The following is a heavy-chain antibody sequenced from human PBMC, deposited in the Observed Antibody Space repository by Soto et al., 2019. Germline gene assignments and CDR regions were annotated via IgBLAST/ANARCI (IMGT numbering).Heavy chain of an antibody. CDR1: GGSFSGYY. V-gene: IGHV4-34*01. Sequence: QVQLQQWGAGLLKPSETLSLTCAVYGGSFSGYYWSWIRHPPGKGLAWIGEINHSGSTNYNPSLKSRVTMSVDTSKNQCSLELSSVTAADTAVYYCARGRGGLVRFDYWGQGSLVTVSS. J-gene: IGHJ4*02. CDR2: INHSGST. D-gene: IGHD3-9*01. CDR3: ARGRGGLVRFDY.